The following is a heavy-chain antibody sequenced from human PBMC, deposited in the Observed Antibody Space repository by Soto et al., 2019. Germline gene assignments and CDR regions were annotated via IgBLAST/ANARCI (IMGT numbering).Heavy chain of an antibody. V-gene: IGHV3-66*01. CDR3: ARVSPYCSGGSCYALDY. Sequence: ESGGGLVQPGGSLRLSCAASGFTVRSNYMSWVRQAPGKGLEWVSVIYSGGSTYYADSVKGRFTISRDNSKNTLYLQMNSLRAEDTAVYYCARVSPYCSGGSCYALDYWGQGTLVTVSS. D-gene: IGHD2-15*01. J-gene: IGHJ4*02. CDR2: IYSGGST. CDR1: GFTVRSNY.